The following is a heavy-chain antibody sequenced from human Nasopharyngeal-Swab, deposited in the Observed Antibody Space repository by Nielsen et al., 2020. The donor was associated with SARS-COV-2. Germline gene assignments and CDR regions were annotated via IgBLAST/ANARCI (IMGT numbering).Heavy chain of an antibody. CDR1: GYTLTSHY. CDR3: ARDSARQSFDY. Sequence: ASVKVSCKASGYTLTSHYMHWVRLAPGQGLAWMGVINPDGGSTNYAQKFLGRIIMTRDTSTSTVYMELSSLRSEDTAVFYCARDSARQSFDYWGQGTLLTVSS. V-gene: IGHV1-46*01. J-gene: IGHJ4*02. D-gene: IGHD6-19*01. CDR2: INPDGGST.